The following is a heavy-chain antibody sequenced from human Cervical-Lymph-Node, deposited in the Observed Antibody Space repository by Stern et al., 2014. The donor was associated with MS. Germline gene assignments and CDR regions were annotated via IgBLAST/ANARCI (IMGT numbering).Heavy chain of an antibody. J-gene: IGHJ4*02. V-gene: IGHV3-74*02. D-gene: IGHD3-10*01. CDR3: TKDTYGPEDY. Sequence: EVKLVQSGGGLVQPGGSLRLSCVASGFTFRNYWMHWVRQGQGKGLVWVARSNIDVTTIAHADSVKGRFTISRDNAKNTLYLQMNSLRVEDTAVYYCTKDTYGPEDYWGQGTSVTVSS. CDR1: GFTFRNYW. CDR2: SNIDVTTI.